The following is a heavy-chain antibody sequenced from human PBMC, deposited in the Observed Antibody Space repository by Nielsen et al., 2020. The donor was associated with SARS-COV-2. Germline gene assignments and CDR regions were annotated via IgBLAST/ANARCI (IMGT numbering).Heavy chain of an antibody. CDR2: IFHSGST. D-gene: IGHD6-6*01. CDR1: GGSISSGSYS. CDR3: ARRLAYSSSSGDFDS. V-gene: IGHV4-39*01. Sequence: GSLRLSCSVSGGSISSGSYSWGWIRQSPGKGLEWIGTIFHSGSTYYNPSLKGRVTVFMDTSKNQFSLKLSTVTAADTAVFYCARRLAYSSSSGDFDSWGQGTLVTVSS. J-gene: IGHJ4*02.